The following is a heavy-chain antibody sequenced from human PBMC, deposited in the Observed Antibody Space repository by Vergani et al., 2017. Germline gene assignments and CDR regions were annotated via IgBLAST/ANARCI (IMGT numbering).Heavy chain of an antibody. CDR2: IRYDGSNK. Sequence: QVQLVESGGGVVQPGGSLRLSCAASGFTFSSYGMHWVRQAPGKGLEWVAFIRYDGSNKYYADSVKGRFTISRDNTTNTLYLQRNSLRTEDTAVYYCAKQASRGWYGLFHDSGQGTLVSVSS. D-gene: IGHD6-19*01. CDR3: AKQASRGWYGLFHD. V-gene: IGHV3-30*02. J-gene: IGHJ1*01. CDR1: GFTFSSYG.